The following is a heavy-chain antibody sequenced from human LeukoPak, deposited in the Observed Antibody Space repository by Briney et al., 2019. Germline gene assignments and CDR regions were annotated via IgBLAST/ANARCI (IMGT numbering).Heavy chain of an antibody. V-gene: IGHV1-18*01. J-gene: IGHJ6*03. Sequence: ASVKVSCKASGYTFTSYGISWVRQAPGQGLEWMGWISAYNGNTNYAQKLQGRVTMTTDTSTSTAYMELRSLRSDDTAVYYCASTDNYGSGSYLRNPSLSPYYYYYMDVWGKGTTVTISS. CDR1: GYTFTSYG. D-gene: IGHD3-10*01. CDR3: ASTDNYGSGSYLRNPSLSPYYYYYMDV. CDR2: ISAYNGNT.